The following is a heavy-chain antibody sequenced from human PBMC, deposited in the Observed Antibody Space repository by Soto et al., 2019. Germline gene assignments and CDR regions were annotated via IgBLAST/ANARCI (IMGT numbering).Heavy chain of an antibody. V-gene: IGHV3-64D*06. CDR2: VSTNGGST. CDR3: VKGEYYYDSSGYYPFDY. D-gene: IGHD3-22*01. CDR1: GFTFSIYA. Sequence: GGSLRLSCSASGFTFSIYAMHWVRQAPGKGLEYVSSVSTNGGSTDYADSVKGRFTISRDNSKNTVYLQMSSLRVEDTAVYYCVKGEYYYDSSGYYPFDYWGQGA. J-gene: IGHJ4*02.